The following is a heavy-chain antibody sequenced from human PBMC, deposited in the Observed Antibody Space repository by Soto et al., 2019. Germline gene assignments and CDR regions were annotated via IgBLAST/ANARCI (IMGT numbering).Heavy chain of an antibody. D-gene: IGHD4-17*01. CDR2: ISSSSSYI. Sequence: EVQLVESGGGLVKPGGSLRLSCAASGFTFSSYSMNWVRQAPGKGLEWVSSISSSSSYIYYADSVKGRFTISRDNAKNSLYLQMNSLRAEDTAVYYCARVTTVDETPYGVDYWGQGTLVTVSS. V-gene: IGHV3-21*01. CDR3: ARVTTVDETPYGVDY. J-gene: IGHJ4*02. CDR1: GFTFSSYS.